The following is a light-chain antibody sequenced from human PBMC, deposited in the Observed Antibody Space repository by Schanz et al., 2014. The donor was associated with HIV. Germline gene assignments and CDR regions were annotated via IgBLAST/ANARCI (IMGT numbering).Light chain of an antibody. J-gene: IGKJ2*01. V-gene: IGKV1-12*01. Sequence: DIQMTQSPPTLSASVGDRVTITCRASQSITNWLAWYQQKPGKAPKLLIYDASNLETGVPSRFSGSGSGTDFTLTISSLQPEDFATYYCQQANTFPYTFGQGTKLEIK. CDR3: QQANTFPYT. CDR2: DAS. CDR1: QSITNW.